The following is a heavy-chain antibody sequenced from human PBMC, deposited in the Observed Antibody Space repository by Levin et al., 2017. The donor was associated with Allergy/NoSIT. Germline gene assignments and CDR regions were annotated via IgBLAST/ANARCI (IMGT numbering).Heavy chain of an antibody. CDR3: ARRDSDGSNSFDY. D-gene: IGHD4-23*01. J-gene: IGHJ4*02. CDR1: GYSFTSYW. Sequence: GESLKISCQASGYSFTSYWFGWVRQRPGKGLEWMGLIFPSDSDTRVSPSFQGQIIMSVDKSISTAYLQWSSLKASDGAMYYCARRDSDGSNSFDYWGQGTLVTVSS. V-gene: IGHV5-51*01. CDR2: IFPSDSDT.